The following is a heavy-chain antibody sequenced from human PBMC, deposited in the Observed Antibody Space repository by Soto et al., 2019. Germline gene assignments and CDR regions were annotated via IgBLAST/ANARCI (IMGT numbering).Heavy chain of an antibody. J-gene: IGHJ6*02. Sequence: PSETLSLTCTVSGGSISSGGYYWSWIRQHPGKGLEWIGYIYYSGSTYYNPSLKSRVTISVDTSKNQFSLKLSSVTAADTAVYYCAGTSSANAVRTRAGYYHYGMDVWGQGTTVTVSS. CDR1: GGSISSGGYY. D-gene: IGHD4-17*01. CDR3: AGTSSANAVRTRAGYYHYGMDV. CDR2: IYYSGST. V-gene: IGHV4-31*03.